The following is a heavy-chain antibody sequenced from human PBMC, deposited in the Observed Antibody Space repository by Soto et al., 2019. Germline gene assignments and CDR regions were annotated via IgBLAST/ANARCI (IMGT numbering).Heavy chain of an antibody. CDR2: IWYDGSNK. J-gene: IGHJ6*02. CDR1: GFTFSSYG. CDR3: AKGNCSSTSCPPRRPYYYGMDV. Sequence: GGSLRLSCAASGFTFSSYGMHWVRQAPGKGLEWVAVIWYDGSNKCYADSVKGRFTISRDNSKNTLYLQMNSLRAEDTAVYYCAKGNCSSTSCPPRRPYYYGMDVWGQGTTVTVSS. D-gene: IGHD2-2*01. V-gene: IGHV3-33*06.